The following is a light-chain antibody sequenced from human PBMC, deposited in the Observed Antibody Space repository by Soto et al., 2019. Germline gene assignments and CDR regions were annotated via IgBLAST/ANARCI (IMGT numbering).Light chain of an antibody. CDR3: QQYNSPIT. V-gene: IGKV1-5*03. Sequence: DIQMTQSPSTPSASVGDRVTITCRASQSISSWLAWYQQKPGKAPKLLIYKASSLESGVPSRFSGSGSGTEFTLTISSLQPDDFATYYCQQYNSPITFGQGTRLEIK. CDR1: QSISSW. J-gene: IGKJ5*01. CDR2: KAS.